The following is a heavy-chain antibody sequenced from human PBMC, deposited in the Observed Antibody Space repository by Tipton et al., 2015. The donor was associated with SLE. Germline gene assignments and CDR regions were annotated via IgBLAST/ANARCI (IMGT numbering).Heavy chain of an antibody. D-gene: IGHD1-26*01. V-gene: IGHV3-64*02. CDR3: AKDRATSSWVFYFDS. CDR2: TTGSGEST. Sequence: SLRLSCAASGFTFGRFAMHWVRQAPGKGLEYVSGTTGSGESTYYAESVKGRVTISRDNSKNILYLQMGSLSADDTAVYYCAKDRATSSWVFYFDSWGQGTQVAVSS. CDR1: GFTFGRFA. J-gene: IGHJ4*02.